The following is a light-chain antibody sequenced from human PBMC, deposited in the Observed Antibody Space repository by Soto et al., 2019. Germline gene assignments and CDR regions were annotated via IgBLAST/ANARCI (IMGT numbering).Light chain of an antibody. Sequence: QSALTQPASVSGSPGQSITISCTGTSSDVGGYNYVSWFQQHPGKAPKLMIYDVSSRPSGVSNRFSGSKSGNTASLTISGLQAEDEADYYCSSYTTSSTGVFGGGIKLTVL. CDR1: SSDVGGYNY. J-gene: IGLJ3*02. V-gene: IGLV2-14*01. CDR3: SSYTTSSTGV. CDR2: DVS.